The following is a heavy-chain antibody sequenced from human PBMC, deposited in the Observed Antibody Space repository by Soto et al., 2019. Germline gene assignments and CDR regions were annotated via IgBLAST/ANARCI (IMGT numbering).Heavy chain of an antibody. V-gene: IGHV1-46*03. CDR1: GYTFSSNY. J-gene: IGHJ4*02. CDR3: ARDRDGYHGPFDY. CDR2: INPSGGST. Sequence: ASVKVSCKASGYTFSSNYMHWVRHAPGQGLEWMGIINPSGGSTSYRQKFQGRVTMTRDTSTTTVYMELRPLRSEDTAVYYCARDRDGYHGPFDYWGQGTLVPVS. D-gene: IGHD5-12*01.